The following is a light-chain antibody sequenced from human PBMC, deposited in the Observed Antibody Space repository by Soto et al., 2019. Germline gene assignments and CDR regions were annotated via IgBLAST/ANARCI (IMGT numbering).Light chain of an antibody. V-gene: IGKV3-11*01. J-gene: IGKJ2*01. CDR1: QSVSNY. Sequence: EIVLTQSPATLSLSPGERATLSCRASQSVSNYLAWYQQKPGQAPRLLISDASNRATGIPARFSGSGSGTDFTLTISSLEPEDFATYYCLQDYNYPYTFGQGTKLEIK. CDR2: DAS. CDR3: LQDYNYPYT.